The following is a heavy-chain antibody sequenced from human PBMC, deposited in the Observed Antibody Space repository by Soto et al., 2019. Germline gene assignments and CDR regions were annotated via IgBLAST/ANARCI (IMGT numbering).Heavy chain of an antibody. CDR3: VRAGGFYSSRLDAFDI. D-gene: IGHD6-13*01. CDR2: ISSSSSYI. Sequence: EVQLVESGGGLVKPGGSLRLSCAASGFTFSSYSMNWVRQAPGKGLEWVSSISSSSSYIYYADSVKGRFTISRDNAKNSLYLQMNSLRAEDTAVYYCVRAGGFYSSRLDAFDIWGQGTMVTVSS. J-gene: IGHJ3*02. V-gene: IGHV3-21*06. CDR1: GFTFSSYS.